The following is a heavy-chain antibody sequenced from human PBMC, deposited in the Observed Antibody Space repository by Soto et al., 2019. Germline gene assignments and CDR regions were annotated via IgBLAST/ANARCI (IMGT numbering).Heavy chain of an antibody. D-gene: IGHD2-21*02. Sequence: PGGSLRLSCAASGFTFSSYAMSWVRQAPGKGLEWVSAISGSGGSTYYADSVKGRFTISRDNSKNTLYLQMNSLRAEDTAVYYCAKSSGVTATNHYYYYYGMDVWGQGITVTVSS. CDR2: ISGSGGST. CDR1: GFTFSSYA. J-gene: IGHJ6*02. CDR3: AKSSGVTATNHYYYYYGMDV. V-gene: IGHV3-23*01.